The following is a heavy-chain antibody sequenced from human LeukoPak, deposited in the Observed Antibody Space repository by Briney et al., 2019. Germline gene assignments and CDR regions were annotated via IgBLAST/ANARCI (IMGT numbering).Heavy chain of an antibody. J-gene: IGHJ4*02. Sequence: SETLSLTCTVSGGSISSYYWSWIRQPPGKGLEWLGYIYYSGSTNYNPPLKSRVTISVDTSKNQVSLKLSSVTAADTAVYYCARGSADTAMVTIDYWGQGTLVTVSS. D-gene: IGHD5-18*01. CDR2: IYYSGST. CDR3: ARGSADTAMVTIDY. CDR1: GGSISSYY. V-gene: IGHV4-59*01.